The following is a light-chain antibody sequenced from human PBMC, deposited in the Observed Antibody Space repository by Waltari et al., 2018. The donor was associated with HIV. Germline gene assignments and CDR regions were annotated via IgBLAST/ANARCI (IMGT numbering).Light chain of an antibody. V-gene: IGKV3-20*01. CDR3: QQYGSSLPLT. J-gene: IGKJ4*01. Sequence: EIVLTQSPGTLSLSPGERATLSCRASQSVSSKYLAWYQQKPGQTPRLLIYGSSSRAAVIPDRFSGSGSWTDFTLTISRLEPEDFAVYYCQQYGSSLPLTFGGGTKVEIK. CDR2: GSS. CDR1: QSVSSKY.